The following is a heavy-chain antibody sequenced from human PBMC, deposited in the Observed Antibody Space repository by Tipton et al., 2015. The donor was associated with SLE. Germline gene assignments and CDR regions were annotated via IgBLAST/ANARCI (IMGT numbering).Heavy chain of an antibody. D-gene: IGHD2-2*02. J-gene: IGHJ1*01. Sequence: GEALSSNNYYWGWIRQSPAQGLEWIRTIHYAGGTYYNPSLRSRLTISVDTSENHFSLNLNSVTAADTAVYYCARGFLYDGFQVWGQGTLVTVSS. CDR1: GEALSSNNYY. CDR3: ARGFLYDGFQV. CDR2: IHYAGGT. V-gene: IGHV4-39*02.